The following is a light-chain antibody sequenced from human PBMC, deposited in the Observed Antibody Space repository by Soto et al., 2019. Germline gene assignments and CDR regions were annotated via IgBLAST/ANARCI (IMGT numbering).Light chain of an antibody. CDR2: KAS. Sequence: DIQMTQSPSTLSASVGDRVTITCRASQSISSWLAWYQQKPGKAPQLLIYKASSLESGGPSRFSGSGSGTEFTLTISSLQPDDFPTYYSQQSSGTFGQGTKVEIK. V-gene: IGKV1-5*03. J-gene: IGKJ1*01. CDR3: QQSSGT. CDR1: QSISSW.